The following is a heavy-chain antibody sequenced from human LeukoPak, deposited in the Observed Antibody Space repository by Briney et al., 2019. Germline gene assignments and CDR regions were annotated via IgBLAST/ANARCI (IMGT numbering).Heavy chain of an antibody. CDR2: IYTTGST. CDR3: APSSTFDSRVYFSPDSDTFDI. D-gene: IGHD3-22*01. CDR1: GGSISSGSYY. V-gene: IGHV4-61*02. J-gene: IGHJ3*02. Sequence: PSQTLSLTCTVSGGSISSGSYYWNWIRQPAEKGLEWIGRIYTTGSTNYNPSLESRVTISIANSNNQFSLAVTSVSAADAAVFFCAPSSTFDSRVYFSPDSDTFDIWGQGTMVTASS.